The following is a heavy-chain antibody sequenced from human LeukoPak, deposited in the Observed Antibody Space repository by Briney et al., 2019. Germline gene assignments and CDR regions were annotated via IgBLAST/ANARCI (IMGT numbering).Heavy chain of an antibody. CDR3: ARYNSMFRGVTTSDY. J-gene: IGHJ4*02. CDR1: GYTFTNYG. Sequence: ASVKVSCTASGYTFTNYGFSWVRQAPGQGLEWMGNSAYNGNTNYAQKIQDRVTMTTDTSTSTAYMELRSLKSDDTAVYYCARYNSMFRGVTTSDYWGRGTLVIVSS. CDR2: NSAYNGNT. V-gene: IGHV1-18*01. D-gene: IGHD3-10*01.